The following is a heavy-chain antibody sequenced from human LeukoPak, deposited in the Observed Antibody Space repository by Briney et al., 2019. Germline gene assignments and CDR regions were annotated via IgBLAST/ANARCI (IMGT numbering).Heavy chain of an antibody. CDR2: ISSSSSYI. D-gene: IGHD6-19*01. V-gene: IGHV3-21*01. CDR3: ARDGDSSGWSYYFDY. Sequence: GGSLRLSCAASGFTFSSYSMNWVRQAPGKGLEWVSSISSSSSYIYYADSVKGRFTISRDNAKNSLCLQMNSLRAEDTAVYYCARDGDSSGWSYYFDYWGQGTLVTVSS. CDR1: GFTFSSYS. J-gene: IGHJ4*02.